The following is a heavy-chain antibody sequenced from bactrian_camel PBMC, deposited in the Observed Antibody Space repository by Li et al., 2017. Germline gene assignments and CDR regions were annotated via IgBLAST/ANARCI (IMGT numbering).Heavy chain of an antibody. J-gene: IGHJ4*01. V-gene: IGHV3S53*01. CDR1: TATANIAS. D-gene: IGHD2*01. CDR2: IDSDGKT. Sequence: HVQLVESGGDSVQAGGSLRLSCTTSTATANIASMGWFRQAPEKEREGVAFIDSDGKTLYTDSVKGRFTISKENAKNTAYLQMHSLKLEDTAMYYCAADFGPYCSGSYLARRANFEGQGTQVTVS.